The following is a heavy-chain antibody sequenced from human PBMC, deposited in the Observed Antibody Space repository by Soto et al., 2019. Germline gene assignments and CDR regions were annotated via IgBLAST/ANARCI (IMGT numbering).Heavy chain of an antibody. CDR2: IYYSGST. CDR3: ARGPARLGMDV. V-gene: IGHV4-59*01. Sequence: SETLSLTCTVSGGSISSYYWSWIRQPPGKGLEWIGYIYYSGSTNYNPSLKSRVTISVDTSKNQFSLKLSSVTAADTAVYYCARGPARLGMDVWGQVTTVTVSS. D-gene: IGHD5-12*01. J-gene: IGHJ6*02. CDR1: GGSISSYY.